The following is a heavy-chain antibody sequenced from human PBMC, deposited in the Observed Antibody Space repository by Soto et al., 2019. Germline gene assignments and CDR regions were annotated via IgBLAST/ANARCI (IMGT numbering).Heavy chain of an antibody. D-gene: IGHD6-6*01. CDR3: ARRGSSSRRSVY. CDR2: IYYSGST. J-gene: IGHJ4*02. Sequence: SSGWSLNRQPPGKGLEWIGYIYYSGSTNYNPSLKGRFTISRDNAKNSLYLQMNSLSSEATAVNCYARRGSSSRRSVYWGQGTLVTV. CDR1: SSG. V-gene: IGHV4-59*12.